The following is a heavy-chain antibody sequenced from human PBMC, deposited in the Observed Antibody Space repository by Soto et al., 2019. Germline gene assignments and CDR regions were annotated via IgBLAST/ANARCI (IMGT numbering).Heavy chain of an antibody. J-gene: IGHJ4*02. CDR3: AKVYRPPSSWYGGDYFDY. V-gene: IGHV3-23*01. D-gene: IGHD6-13*01. CDR2: ISGSGGST. Sequence: GGSLRLSCAASGFTFSSYAMSWVRQAPGKGLEWVSAISGSGGSTYYADSVKGRFTISRDNSKNTLYLQMNSLRAEDTAVYYCAKVYRPPSSWYGGDYFDYWGQGTLVTVSS. CDR1: GFTFSSYA.